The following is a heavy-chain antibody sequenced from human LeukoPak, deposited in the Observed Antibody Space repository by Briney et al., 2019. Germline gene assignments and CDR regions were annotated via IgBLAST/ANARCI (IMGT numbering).Heavy chain of an antibody. CDR3: ARFPYYYGSGSYSPPYFDY. D-gene: IGHD3-10*01. CDR1: GGTFISYA. CDR2: IIPIFGTA. Sequence: SVKVSCKASGGTFISYAISWVRQAPGQGLEWMGGIIPIFGTANYAQKFQGRVTITADESTSTAYMELNSLRSEDTAVYYCARFPYYYGSGSYSPPYFDYWGQGTLVTVSS. V-gene: IGHV1-69*01. J-gene: IGHJ4*02.